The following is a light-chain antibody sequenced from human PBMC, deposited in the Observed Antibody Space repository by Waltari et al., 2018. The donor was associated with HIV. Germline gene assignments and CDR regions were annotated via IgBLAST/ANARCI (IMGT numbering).Light chain of an antibody. CDR3: QQYAASPLT. J-gene: IGKJ4*01. V-gene: IGKV3-20*01. Sequence: EIVLTQSPGTLSLSPGERATLSCRASQSVRSAALALYQQKPGQAPSLLIFGASSRAPGIPDRFSGSGAVTDFILTISRLEPEDCAVYYCQQYAASPLTFGGGTRVEIK. CDR2: GAS. CDR1: QSVRSAA.